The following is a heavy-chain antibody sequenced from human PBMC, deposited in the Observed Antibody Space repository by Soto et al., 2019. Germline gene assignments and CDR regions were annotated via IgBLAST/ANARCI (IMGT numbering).Heavy chain of an antibody. CDR2: IIPIFGTA. D-gene: IGHD6-19*01. CDR3: AATDPINSSGRGYYFDY. J-gene: IGHJ4*02. V-gene: IGHV1-69*06. Sequence: QVQLVQSGAEVKKPGSSVKVSCKASGGTFSSYAISWVRQAPGQGLEWMGGIIPIFGTANYAQKFQGRVTITADKSTSTAYMERSSLRSEDTAVYYCAATDPINSSGRGYYFDYWGQGTLVTVSS. CDR1: GGTFSSYA.